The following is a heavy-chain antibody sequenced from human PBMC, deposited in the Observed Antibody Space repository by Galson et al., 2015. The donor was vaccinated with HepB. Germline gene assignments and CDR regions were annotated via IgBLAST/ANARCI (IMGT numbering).Heavy chain of an antibody. D-gene: IGHD1-26*01. J-gene: IGHJ4*02. CDR3: AKLVGATPVDY. Sequence: SLRLSCAVSGLTFSTYGMHWVRQAPGKGLEWLASVTYDGNNQYYAESIQGRFIISRDNSMNTLYLQMNTLRTEDTAVYYCAKLVGATPVDYWGQGTLVTVSS. V-gene: IGHV3-30*18. CDR1: GLTFSTYG. CDR2: VTYDGNNQ.